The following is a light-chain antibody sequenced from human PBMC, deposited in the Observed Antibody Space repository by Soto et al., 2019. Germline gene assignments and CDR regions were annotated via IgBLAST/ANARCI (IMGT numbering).Light chain of an antibody. Sequence: QSALTQPASVSGSPGQSITIFCTGTSSDVGNYNLVSWYQHHPGEAPQLIVFEGDKRPSGVSNRFSGSKSGNTASLTISGLQAEDEADYYCTSYADSSPVVFGGGTKLTVL. CDR3: TSYADSSPVV. CDR2: EGD. CDR1: SSDVGNYNL. V-gene: IGLV2-14*02. J-gene: IGLJ2*01.